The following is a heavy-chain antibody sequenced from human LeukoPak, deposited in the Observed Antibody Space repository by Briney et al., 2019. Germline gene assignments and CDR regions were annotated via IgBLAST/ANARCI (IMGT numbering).Heavy chain of an antibody. CDR3: AKTYSRAVAGFFDY. CDR1: GFTFSSYD. J-gene: IGHJ4*02. D-gene: IGHD6-19*01. V-gene: IGHV3-23*01. CDR2: ISGSGGST. Sequence: GGSLRLSCAASGFTFSSYDISWVRQAPGKGLEWVSAISGSGGSTYYADSVKGRFTNSRDNSKNTLYLQMNSLRAEDTTVYYCAKTYSRAVAGFFDYWGEGTLVTVSS.